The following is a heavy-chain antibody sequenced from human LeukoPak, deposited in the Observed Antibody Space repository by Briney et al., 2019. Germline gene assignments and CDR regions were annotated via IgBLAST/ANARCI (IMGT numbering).Heavy chain of an antibody. CDR1: GFTFSSYG. CDR3: ARDRGYGSGSYFFYYYGMDV. V-gene: IGHV3-33*01. J-gene: IGHJ6*04. Sequence: GGSLRLSCAASGFTFSSYGMHWVRQAPGKGLEWVAVIWYDGSNKYYADSVKGRFTISRDNSKNTLYLQMNSLRAEDTAVYYCARDRGYGSGSYFFYYYGMDVWGKGTTVTVPS. CDR2: IWYDGSNK. D-gene: IGHD3-10*01.